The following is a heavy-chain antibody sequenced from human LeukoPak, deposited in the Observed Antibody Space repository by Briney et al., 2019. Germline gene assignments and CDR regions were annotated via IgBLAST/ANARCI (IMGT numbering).Heavy chain of an antibody. J-gene: IGHJ5*02. Sequence: SETLSLTCTVSGGSISSGDYYWSWIRQPPGKGLEWIGYIYYSGSTYYNPSLKSRVTISVDTSKNQFSLKLSFVTAADTAVYYCARDYGGRWFDPWGQGTLVTVSS. D-gene: IGHD4-23*01. CDR2: IYYSGST. V-gene: IGHV4-30-4*01. CDR1: GGSISSGDYY. CDR3: ARDYGGRWFDP.